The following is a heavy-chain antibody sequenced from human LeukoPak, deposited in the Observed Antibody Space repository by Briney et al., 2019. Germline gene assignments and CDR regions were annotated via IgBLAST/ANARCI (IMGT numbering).Heavy chain of an antibody. J-gene: IGHJ4*02. CDR1: SYSITTNHY. CDR2: IYHSGIT. V-gene: IGHV4-38-2*01. D-gene: IGHD6-19*01. Sequence: SETLSLTCAVSSYSITTNHYWGWIRQPPGKGLGWIGNIYHSGITYYNPSLKSRVTMSVDTSKNQFSLKLSSVTAADTAVYYCAGGGQWLPFDYWGQGTLVTVSS. CDR3: AGGGQWLPFDY.